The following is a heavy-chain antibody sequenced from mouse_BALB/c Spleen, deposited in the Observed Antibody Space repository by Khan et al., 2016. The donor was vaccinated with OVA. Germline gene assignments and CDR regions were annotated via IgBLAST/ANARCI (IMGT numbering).Heavy chain of an antibody. D-gene: IGHD2-4*01. Sequence: QVQLKQSGPGLVAPSQSLSITCTISGFSLTNYGVRWVRQPPGKGLEWLGVIWTDGSTTYNSALKSRLTITKDNSKSQVFLKMNSLQTDDTAIYFCARQPYYHYNVMDYWGQGTSVTVSS. CDR3: ARQPYYHYNVMDY. CDR1: GFSLTNYG. V-gene: IGHV2-6-1*01. J-gene: IGHJ4*01. CDR2: IWTDGST.